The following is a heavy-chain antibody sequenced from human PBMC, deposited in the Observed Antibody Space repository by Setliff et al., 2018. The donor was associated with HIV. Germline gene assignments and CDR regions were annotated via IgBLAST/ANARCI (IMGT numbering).Heavy chain of an antibody. CDR2: ISPGGIDT. V-gene: IGHV3-23*01. CDR3: ARDDGSVVVTAQCRFDF. Sequence: PGGSLRLSCAASRFTFSNYVMSWVRQAPGRGLEWVSSISPGGIDTYYADSVKGRFTISRDNSKNTLYLQMNSLRGEDTAVYYCARDDGSVVVTAQCRFDFWGQGTMVTVSS. D-gene: IGHD2-21*02. J-gene: IGHJ3*01. CDR1: RFTFSNYV.